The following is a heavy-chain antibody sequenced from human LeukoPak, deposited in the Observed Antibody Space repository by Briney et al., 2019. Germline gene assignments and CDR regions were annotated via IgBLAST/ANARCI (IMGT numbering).Heavy chain of an antibody. D-gene: IGHD1-26*01. Sequence: ASVKVSCRASGYTFTNSYIHWVRQAPGQGLEWMGSMNPKSGGTKYAQKFQGRVSMTRDTSISTAYMELASLTSDDTAVYYCARAGGRSWFDPWGQGTLVTVSS. CDR1: GYTFTNSY. J-gene: IGHJ5*02. CDR3: ARAGGRSWFDP. CDR2: MNPKSGGT. V-gene: IGHV1-2*02.